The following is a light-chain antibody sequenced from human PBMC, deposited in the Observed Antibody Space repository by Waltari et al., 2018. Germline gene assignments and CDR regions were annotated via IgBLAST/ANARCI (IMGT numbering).Light chain of an antibody. Sequence: SYVLTQPPSVSVAPGKTARITCGGNNIGRNSVQWDQQKPGQAPVLVVYDESDRPSGIPERFSGSNSGNTATLTISRVEAGDEADYYCQVWDSSSDPYVVFGGGTKLTVL. V-gene: IGLV3-21*03. CDR2: DES. J-gene: IGLJ2*01. CDR3: QVWDSSSDPYVV. CDR1: NIGRNS.